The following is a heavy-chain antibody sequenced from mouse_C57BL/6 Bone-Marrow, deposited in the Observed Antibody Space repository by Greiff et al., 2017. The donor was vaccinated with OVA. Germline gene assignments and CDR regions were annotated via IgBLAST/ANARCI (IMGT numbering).Heavy chain of an antibody. CDR2: ISNGGGST. Sequence: EVKVVESGGGLVQPGGSLKLSCAASGFTFSDYYMYWVRQTPEKRLEWVAYISNGGGSTYYPDTVKGRFTISRDNAKNTLYLQMSRLKSEDTAMYYCARHAGSTWYFDVWGTVTTVTVSS. J-gene: IGHJ1*03. CDR3: ARHAGSTWYFDV. CDR1: GFTFSDYY. V-gene: IGHV5-12*01. D-gene: IGHD1-1*01.